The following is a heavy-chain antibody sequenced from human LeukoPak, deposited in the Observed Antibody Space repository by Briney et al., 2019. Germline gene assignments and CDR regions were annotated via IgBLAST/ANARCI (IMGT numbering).Heavy chain of an antibody. CDR3: ARDKRKGIVGSTKSYFDY. CDR1: GFTFSSYE. CDR2: ISSSVTTV. J-gene: IGHJ4*02. V-gene: IGHV3-48*03. Sequence: GGSLRLSWAASGFTFSSYEMNWVRQAPGKGLEWVSHISSSVTTVYYADSVRGRFTLSRDNAKNSVSLQMNSLRAEDTAVYYCARDKRKGIVGSTKSYFDYWGQGTLVTVSS. D-gene: IGHD1-26*01.